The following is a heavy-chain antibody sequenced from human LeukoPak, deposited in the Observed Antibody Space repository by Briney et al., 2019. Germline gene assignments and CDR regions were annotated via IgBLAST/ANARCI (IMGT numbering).Heavy chain of an antibody. CDR2: IYPGDSDT. V-gene: IGHV5-51*01. J-gene: IGHJ6*02. D-gene: IGHD3-10*01. Sequence: GESLKISCKGSGYSFTSYWIGWVRQMPGKGLEWMGIIYPGDSDTAYSPSFQGQVTISADKSISTAYLQWNNLKASDTAMYYCARPGITMVRGVMNFYYGMDVWGLGTTVTVSS. CDR1: GYSFTSYW. CDR3: ARPGITMVRGVMNFYYGMDV.